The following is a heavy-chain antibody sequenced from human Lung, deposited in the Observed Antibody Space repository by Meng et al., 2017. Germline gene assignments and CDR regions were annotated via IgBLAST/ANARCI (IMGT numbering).Heavy chain of an antibody. D-gene: IGHD1-26*01. CDR1: GYNLSKYG. CDR3: ARVEVGITSGDY. J-gene: IGHJ4*02. CDR2: ISAYXGNT. V-gene: IGHV1-18*01. Sequence: VTLVQVGGEVKKAGASVKASGYNLSKYGITWVRQAPGQGRECMRWISAYXGNTNYAQTLQGRLTMTTDTSTSTAYMALRSLRSDDTAVYYCARVEVGITSGDYWGQGTLVTVSS.